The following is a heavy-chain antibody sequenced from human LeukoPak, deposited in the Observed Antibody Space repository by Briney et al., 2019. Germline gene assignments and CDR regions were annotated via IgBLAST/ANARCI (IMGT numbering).Heavy chain of an antibody. D-gene: IGHD2-15*01. CDR1: GYTFTSNY. J-gene: IGHJ3*02. CDR2: ISAYNGNT. V-gene: IGHV1-18*04. CDR3: ARVAFGWSSHAFDI. Sequence: ASVKVSCKAFGYTFTSNYMHWVRQAPGQGLEWMGWISAYNGNTNYAQKLQGRVTMTTDTSTSTAYMELRSLRSDDTAVYYCARVAFGWSSHAFDIWGQGTMVTVSS.